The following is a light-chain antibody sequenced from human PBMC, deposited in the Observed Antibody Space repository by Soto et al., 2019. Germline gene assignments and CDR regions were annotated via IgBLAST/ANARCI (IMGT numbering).Light chain of an antibody. V-gene: IGKV3-20*01. CDR3: QQYGSSPGT. J-gene: IGKJ1*01. CDR1: QSVSSNY. Sequence: EVVLTPSPGTLSLSPGESATLSCRASQSVSSNYLAWYQQKPGQPPRLLIYDASNRATGIPDRFSGSGSGTDFTLTISRLEPEDFAMYYCQQYGSSPGTFGQGTKVDIK. CDR2: DAS.